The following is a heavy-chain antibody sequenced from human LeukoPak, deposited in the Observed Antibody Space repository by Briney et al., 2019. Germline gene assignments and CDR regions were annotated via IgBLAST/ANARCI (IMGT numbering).Heavy chain of an antibody. CDR3: ARGFSGSYGY. J-gene: IGHJ4*02. CDR2: ISSSRSYI. D-gene: IGHD1-26*01. CDR1: GFTFSSYS. Sequence: GGSLRLSCAASGFTFSSYSMNWVRQAPGKGLEWVSSISSSRSYIYYADSVKGRFTISRDNAKNSLYLQMNSLRPEDTAVYYCARGFSGSYGYWGQGTLVTVSS. V-gene: IGHV3-21*01.